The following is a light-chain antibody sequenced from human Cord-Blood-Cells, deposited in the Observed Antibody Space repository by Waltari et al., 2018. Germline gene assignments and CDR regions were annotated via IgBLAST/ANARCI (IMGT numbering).Light chain of an antibody. V-gene: IGLV3-21*04. CDR2: YDS. Sequence: SYVLTQPPSVSVAPGKTARITCGGNNIGSKSVNWYQQKPGQATVLVIYYDSDRPSGIPERFSGSNSGNTATLTISRVEAGDEADYYCQVWDSSRDHHVVFGGGTKLTVL. J-gene: IGLJ2*01. CDR3: QVWDSSRDHHVV. CDR1: NIGSKS.